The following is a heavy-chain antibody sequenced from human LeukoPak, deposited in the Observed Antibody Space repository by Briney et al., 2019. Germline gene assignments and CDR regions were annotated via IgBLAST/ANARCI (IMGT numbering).Heavy chain of an antibody. Sequence: GGSLRLSCAASGFTFSSYWMHWVRQAPGKGLVWVSHISSDGNSTSYADSVKGRFTISRDNAKNTLYLQMNRLRAEDTAVYYCARDKVSNYVFDYWGQGTLVTVSS. V-gene: IGHV3-74*01. CDR3: ARDKVSNYVFDY. CDR2: ISSDGNST. D-gene: IGHD4-11*01. J-gene: IGHJ4*02. CDR1: GFTFSSYW.